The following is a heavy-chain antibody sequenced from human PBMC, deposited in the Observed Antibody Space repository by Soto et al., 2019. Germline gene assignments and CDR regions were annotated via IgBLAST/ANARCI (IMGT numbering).Heavy chain of an antibody. D-gene: IGHD3-16*01. Sequence: SETLSLTCTVSGGSISSSSYSWGWIRQPPGKGPEWIGTFYYSGSTYYNPSLKSRVTISVDTTKNQFFLKLNSVTAADTAVYYCARLRVWGVGHWFDPWGQGTLVTVSS. CDR3: ARLRVWGVGHWFDP. CDR2: FYYSGST. CDR1: GGSISSSSYS. V-gene: IGHV4-39*01. J-gene: IGHJ5*02.